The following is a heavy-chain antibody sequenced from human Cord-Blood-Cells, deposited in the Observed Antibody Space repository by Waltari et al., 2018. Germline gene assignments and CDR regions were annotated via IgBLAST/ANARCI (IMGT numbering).Heavy chain of an antibody. Sequence: QVQLVQSGAEVKKPGSSVKVSCKASGGTFSSYAISWVRQAPGQGLEWMGGIIPIFGTANYAQKVQGRVTITADKSTSTAYMELSSLRSEDTAVYYCARVMEDIVVVPAAMEGCNWFDPWGQGTLVTVSS. CDR1: GGTFSSYA. J-gene: IGHJ5*02. CDR3: ARVMEDIVVVPAAMEGCNWFDP. V-gene: IGHV1-69*06. D-gene: IGHD2-2*01. CDR2: IIPIFGTA.